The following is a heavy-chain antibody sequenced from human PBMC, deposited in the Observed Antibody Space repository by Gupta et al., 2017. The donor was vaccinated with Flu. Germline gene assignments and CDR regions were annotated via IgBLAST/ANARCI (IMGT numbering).Heavy chain of an antibody. CDR1: GFSLSTSGVA. CDR3: AHMGYSYGYYYFDY. V-gene: IGHV2-5*01. D-gene: IGHD5-18*01. Sequence: QITLKESGPTLVKPTQTLTLTCTFSGFSLSTSGVAVGWIRQPPGKAPEWLALIYWNDDRRSSPSLKSRLTITKDTSKNQGVVTMTNVDPVDTATYYWAHMGYSYGYYYFDYRGQGTLVTVSS. J-gene: IGHJ4*02. CDR2: IYWNDDR.